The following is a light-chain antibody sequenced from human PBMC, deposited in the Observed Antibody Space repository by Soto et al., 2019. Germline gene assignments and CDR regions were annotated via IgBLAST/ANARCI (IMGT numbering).Light chain of an antibody. CDR3: SSYTTSSTLV. V-gene: IGLV2-14*01. Sequence: QSALTQPASVSGSPGQSITMSCTGTRSDVGIYDFVSWYQQHPGKVPKLIIYEVTNRPSGVSNRFSGSKSGNTASLTISGLQAEDEAHYYCSSYTTSSTLVFGGGTKLTVL. J-gene: IGLJ2*01. CDR1: RSDVGIYDF. CDR2: EVT.